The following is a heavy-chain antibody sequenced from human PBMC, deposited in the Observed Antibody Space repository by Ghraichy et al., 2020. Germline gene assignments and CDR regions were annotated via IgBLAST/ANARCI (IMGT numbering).Heavy chain of an antibody. CDR3: ARVGSINGDYGGWYFDL. Sequence: AETLSLTCTVSGDSMTSYYWSWIRQPPGKGLEWIAHIYYSGSTNYNPSLKSRATISVDRSKNQFSLKLNSVTAADTAVYYCARVGSINGDYGGWYFDLWGRGTLVTVSS. V-gene: IGHV4-59*01. J-gene: IGHJ2*01. CDR2: IYYSGST. CDR1: GDSMTSYY. D-gene: IGHD4-23*01.